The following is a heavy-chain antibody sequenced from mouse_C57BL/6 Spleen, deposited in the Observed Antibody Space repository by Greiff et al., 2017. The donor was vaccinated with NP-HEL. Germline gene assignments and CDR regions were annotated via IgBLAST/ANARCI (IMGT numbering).Heavy chain of an antibody. CDR3: ARMNGSSPDY. J-gene: IGHJ2*01. D-gene: IGHD1-1*01. Sequence: EVQGVESGGGLVKPGGSLKLSCAASGFTFSSYAMSWVRQTPEKRLEWVATISDGGSYTYYPDNVKGRFTISRDNAKNNLFLQMTSLRSEDTAMYYCARMNGSSPDYWGQGTTLTVSS. CDR2: ISDGGSYT. CDR1: GFTFSSYA. V-gene: IGHV5-4*01.